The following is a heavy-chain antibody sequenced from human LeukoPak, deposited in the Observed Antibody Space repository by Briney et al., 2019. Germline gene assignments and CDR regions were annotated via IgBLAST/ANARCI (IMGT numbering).Heavy chain of an antibody. CDR2: ISGSGGST. CDR1: GFTFSNYA. Sequence: PGGSLRLSCAASGFTFSNYAMSWVRQAPGKGLEWVSAISGSGGSTYYADSVKGRFTISRDNSKNTLYLQMNSLRAEDTAVYYCARDPYSSGWSGGLDYWGQGTLVTVSS. V-gene: IGHV3-23*01. D-gene: IGHD6-19*01. J-gene: IGHJ4*02. CDR3: ARDPYSSGWSGGLDY.